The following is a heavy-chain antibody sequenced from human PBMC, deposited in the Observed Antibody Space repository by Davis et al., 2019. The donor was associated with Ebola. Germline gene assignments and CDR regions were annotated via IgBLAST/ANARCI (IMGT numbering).Heavy chain of an antibody. V-gene: IGHV3-7*03. CDR3: ARDLVLVPAALTWFDP. CDR1: GFTFSSYW. D-gene: IGHD2-2*01. J-gene: IGHJ5*02. CDR2: IKQDGSEK. Sequence: PGGSLRLSCAASGFTFSSYWMSWVRQAPGKGLEWVANIKQDGSEKYYVDSVKGRFTISRDNAKNSLYLQMNSLRAEDTAVYYCARDLVLVPAALTWFDPWGQGTLVTVSS.